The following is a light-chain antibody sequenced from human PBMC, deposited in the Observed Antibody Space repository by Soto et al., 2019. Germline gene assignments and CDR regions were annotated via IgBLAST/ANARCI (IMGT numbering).Light chain of an antibody. J-gene: IGLJ2*01. V-gene: IGLV3-21*02. CDR1: NIGSKS. CDR2: DDS. Sequence: SYELTQPPSVSVAPGQTARITCGGNNIGSKSVHWYQQKPGQAPVLVVYDDSDRPSGLPERFSGSNSGNTATLTISRVEAGDEADYYCQVWDSSSVVFGGGTKVTVL. CDR3: QVWDSSSVV.